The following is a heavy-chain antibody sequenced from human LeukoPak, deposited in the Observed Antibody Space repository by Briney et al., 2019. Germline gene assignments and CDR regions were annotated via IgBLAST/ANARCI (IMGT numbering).Heavy chain of an antibody. CDR1: GFTFSSYW. D-gene: IGHD6-19*01. V-gene: IGHV3-7*01. Sequence: PGGSLRLSCAASGFTFSSYWMSWVRQAPGKGLEWVANIKQDGSEKYYVDSVKGRFTISRDNAKNSLYLQMNSLRAEDTAVYYCARESIAVAVTAYDYWGQGTLVTVSS. J-gene: IGHJ4*02. CDR3: ARESIAVAVTAYDY. CDR2: IKQDGSEK.